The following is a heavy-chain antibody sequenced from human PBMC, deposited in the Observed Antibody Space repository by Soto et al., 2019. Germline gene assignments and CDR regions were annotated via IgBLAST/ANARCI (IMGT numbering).Heavy chain of an antibody. CDR2: IIPIFGTE. V-gene: IGHV1-69*01. Sequence: QVQLVQSGAEVKKPGSSVKVSCKASGGTFSSYAISWVRQAPGQGLEWMGGIIPIFGTENYAQTFQGRVVITANESTSSGDMELSTVSSDDTSVSYSARGYRTGNSCQHLRKMYVWGQGTTGIVSS. CDR3: ARGYRTGNSCQHLRKMYV. J-gene: IGHJ6*02. CDR1: GGTFSSYA. D-gene: IGHD2-2*01.